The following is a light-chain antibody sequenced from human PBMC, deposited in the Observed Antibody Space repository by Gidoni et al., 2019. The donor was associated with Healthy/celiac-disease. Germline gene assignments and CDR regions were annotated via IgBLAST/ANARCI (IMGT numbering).Light chain of an antibody. CDR3: SSYTSSSTYVV. Sequence: SALTQPASVSGSPGHSITISCTGTRSDVGGYNYVSWYQQHPGKAPKLMIYEVSTRPSGVSNRFFGSKYGNTASLTISGLQAEDEADYYCSSYTSSSTYVVFGGGTKLTVL. V-gene: IGLV2-14*01. CDR1: RSDVGGYNY. CDR2: EVS. J-gene: IGLJ2*01.